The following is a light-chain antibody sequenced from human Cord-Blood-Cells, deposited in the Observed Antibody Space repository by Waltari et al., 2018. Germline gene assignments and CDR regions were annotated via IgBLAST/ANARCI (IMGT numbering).Light chain of an antibody. CDR2: AAS. V-gene: IGKV1-39*01. CDR3: QQSYSTPMYT. CDR1: QSISSY. Sequence: DIQMTQSPSSLSASVGDRVTITCRGSQSISSYLNWYQQKPGKAPKLLIYAASSLQSGVPSRFSGSGSGIDFTLTISRLQPEDFATYYCQQSYSTPMYTFGQGTKLEIK. J-gene: IGKJ2*01.